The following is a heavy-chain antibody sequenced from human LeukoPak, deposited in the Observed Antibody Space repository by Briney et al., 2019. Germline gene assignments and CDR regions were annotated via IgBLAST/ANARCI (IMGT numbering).Heavy chain of an antibody. CDR1: GFTFSSYSMN. D-gene: IGHD3-10*01. Sequence: GSLRLSCAASGFTFSSYSMNWVRQAPGKGLEWIGRINYSGSTFYNPSLKSRVTTSVDTSKNQFSLKLSSVTAADTAVFYCARGYYGSGSYSYYFDYWGQGTLVTVSS. J-gene: IGHJ4*02. CDR2: INYSGST. CDR3: ARGYYGSGSYSYYFDY. V-gene: IGHV4-59*05.